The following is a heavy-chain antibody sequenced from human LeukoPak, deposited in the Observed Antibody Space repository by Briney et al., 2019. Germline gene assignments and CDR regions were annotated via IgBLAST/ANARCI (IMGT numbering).Heavy chain of an antibody. CDR1: GYTFTGYD. Sequence: ASAKVSCKASGYTFTGYDINWVRQATGQGLEWMGWMNPNSGNRGYAQKFQGRVTMTRDTPIRTAYMELSSLKSEDTAVYYCARVVRGGRSDYWGQGTLVTVSS. CDR3: ARVVRGGRSDY. CDR2: MNPNSGNR. V-gene: IGHV1-8*01. J-gene: IGHJ4*02. D-gene: IGHD2-15*01.